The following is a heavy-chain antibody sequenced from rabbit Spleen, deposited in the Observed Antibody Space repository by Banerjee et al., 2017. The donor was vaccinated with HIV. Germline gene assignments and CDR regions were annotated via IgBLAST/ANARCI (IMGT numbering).Heavy chain of an antibody. D-gene: IGHD8-1*01. J-gene: IGHJ6*01. CDR1: GFSFSSSYW. V-gene: IGHV1S45*01. CDR2: IYGGDGST. Sequence: QEQLVESGGGLVQPEGSLTLTCTVSGFSFSSSYWICWVRQAPGKGLECIACIYGGDGSTYYASWVNGRFTISKTSSTTVTLQMTSLTAADTATYFCARDAGTSFSTYGMDLWGPGTLVTVS. CDR3: ARDAGTSFSTYGMDL.